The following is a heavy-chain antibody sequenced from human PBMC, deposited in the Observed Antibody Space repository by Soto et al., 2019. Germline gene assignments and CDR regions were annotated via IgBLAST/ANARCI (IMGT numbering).Heavy chain of an antibody. CDR1: GGSISSSSYY. Sequence: QMQLQESGPGLVKPSETLSLTCTVSGGSISSSSYYWGWIRQPPGQGREWLGTIYSLGNTYYNPSLKSRVTSSVDKSKSKLFLKLSSVTAPDTAVYYCARLIYDSSCYYYAYWGQGTLVTVSS. CDR3: ARLIYDSSCYYYAY. V-gene: IGHV4-39*01. J-gene: IGHJ4*02. CDR2: IYSLGNT. D-gene: IGHD3-22*01.